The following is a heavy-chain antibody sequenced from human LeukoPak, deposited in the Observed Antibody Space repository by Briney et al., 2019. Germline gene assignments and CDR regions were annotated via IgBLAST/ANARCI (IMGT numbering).Heavy chain of an antibody. CDR1: GFTFSGSA. J-gene: IGHJ4*02. D-gene: IGHD2-2*01. CDR2: IKTKPNNYET. CDR3: FRDEWAIDY. Sequence: GGSLRLSCAASGFTFSGSAIHWVRQAPGKGLEWVGHIKTKPNNYETAYVASVKGRFTTSRDDSKNTAYLQMNSLKTEDTAVYYCFRDEWAIDYWGQGTLVTVFS. V-gene: IGHV3-73*01.